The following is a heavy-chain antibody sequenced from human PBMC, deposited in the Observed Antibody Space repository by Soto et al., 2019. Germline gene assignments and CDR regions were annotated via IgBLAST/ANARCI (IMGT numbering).Heavy chain of an antibody. J-gene: IGHJ4*02. CDR3: ARVSTDVLRYFDWLKFDY. CDR2: IYYSGST. V-gene: IGHV4-59*08. D-gene: IGHD3-9*01. CDR1: GGSISSYY. Sequence: SETLSLTCTVSGGSISSYYWSWIRQPPGKGLEWIGYIYYSGSTNYNPSLKSRVTISVDTSKNQFSLKLSSVTAADTAVYYCARVSTDVLRYFDWLKFDYWGQGTLVTVSS.